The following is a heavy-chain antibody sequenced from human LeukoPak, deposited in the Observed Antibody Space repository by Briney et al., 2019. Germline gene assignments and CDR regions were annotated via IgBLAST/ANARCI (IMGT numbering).Heavy chain of an antibody. Sequence: GASVKVSCKASGGTFSSYAISWVRQAPGQGLEWMGGIIPIFGTANYAQKFQGRVTITADKSTSTAYMELSSLRSEDTAVYYCATKTTATGNPYYYYMDVWGKGTTVTVSS. J-gene: IGHJ6*03. CDR2: IIPIFGTA. CDR3: ATKTTATGNPYYYYMDV. CDR1: GGTFSSYA. V-gene: IGHV1-69*06. D-gene: IGHD1-1*01.